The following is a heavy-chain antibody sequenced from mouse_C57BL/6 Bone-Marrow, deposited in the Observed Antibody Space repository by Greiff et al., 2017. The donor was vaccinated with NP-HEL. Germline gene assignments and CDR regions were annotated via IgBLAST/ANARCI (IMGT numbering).Heavy chain of an antibody. V-gene: IGHV1-64*01. CDR1: GYTFTSYW. Sequence: QVQLKQPGAELVKPGASVKLSCKASGYTFTSYWMHWVKQRPGQGLEWIGMIHPNSGSTNYNEKFKTKATLTVDKSSSTAYMQLSSLTSEDSAVYYCAPYSNYYAMDYWGQGTSVTVSS. D-gene: IGHD2-5*01. CDR3: APYSNYYAMDY. CDR2: IHPNSGST. J-gene: IGHJ4*01.